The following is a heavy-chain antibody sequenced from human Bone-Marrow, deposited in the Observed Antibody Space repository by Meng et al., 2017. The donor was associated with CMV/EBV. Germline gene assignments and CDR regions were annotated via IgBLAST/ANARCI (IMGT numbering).Heavy chain of an antibody. CDR3: ARGQDWSGSYPS. CDR2: IYHSGST. D-gene: IGHD1-26*01. CDR1: GYSISSGYY. Sequence: SETLSLTCTVSGYSISSGYYWGWIRQPPGKGLEWIGSIYHSGSTYYNPSLKSRVTISVDTSKNQFSLKLSSVTAADTAVYYCARGQDWSGSYPSWGQGTLVTVSS. J-gene: IGHJ4*02. V-gene: IGHV4-38-2*02.